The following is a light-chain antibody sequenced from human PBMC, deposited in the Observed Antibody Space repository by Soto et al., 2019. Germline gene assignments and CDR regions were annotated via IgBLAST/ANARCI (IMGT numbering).Light chain of an antibody. CDR2: EGS. CDR3: CSYAGSSTFV. Sequence: QSALTQPASVSGSPGQSITISCTGTSSDFGNYNLVSWYQHYPGQAPKLMLHEGSKRPSGVSDRFSGSKFGNTASLTISGLQAEDEADYYCCSYAGSSTFVFGGGTKLTVL. V-gene: IGLV2-23*03. CDR1: SSDFGNYNL. J-gene: IGLJ3*02.